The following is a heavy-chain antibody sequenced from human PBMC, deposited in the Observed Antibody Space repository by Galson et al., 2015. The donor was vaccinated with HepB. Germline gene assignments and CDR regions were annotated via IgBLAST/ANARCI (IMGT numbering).Heavy chain of an antibody. CDR2: IWYDGSNK. Sequence: SLRLSCAASGFTFSSYGMHWVRQAPGKGLEWVAVIWYDGSNKYYADSVKGRFTISRDNSKNTLYLQMNSLRAEDTAVYYCARDALGYCSSTSCGWFDPWGQGTLVTVSS. J-gene: IGHJ5*02. D-gene: IGHD2-2*01. CDR1: GFTFSSYG. CDR3: ARDALGYCSSTSCGWFDP. V-gene: IGHV3-33*01.